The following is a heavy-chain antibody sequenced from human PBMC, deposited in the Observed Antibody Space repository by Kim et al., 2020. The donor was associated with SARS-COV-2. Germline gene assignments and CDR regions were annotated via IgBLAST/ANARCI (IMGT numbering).Heavy chain of an antibody. CDR1: GFTFSSYS. CDR3: ARDPSYDSSGYFSPFDY. D-gene: IGHD3-22*01. V-gene: IGHV3-21*01. CDR2: ISSSSSYI. J-gene: IGHJ4*02. Sequence: GGSLRLSCAASGFTFSSYSMNWVRQAPGKGLEWVSSISSSSSYIYYADSVKGRFTISRDNAKNSLYLQMNSLRAEDTAVYYCARDPSYDSSGYFSPFDYWGQGTLVTVSS.